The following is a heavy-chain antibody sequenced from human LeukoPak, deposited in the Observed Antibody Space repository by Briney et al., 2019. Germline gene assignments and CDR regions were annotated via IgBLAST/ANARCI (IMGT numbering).Heavy chain of an antibody. CDR2: IYPGDSDT. CDR3: ARQNDFRLDY. J-gene: IGHJ4*02. CDR1: GYTFSSYW. Sequence: RGESLKISCKGSGYTFSSYWIGWVRQMPGKGLEWMGIIYPGDSDTRYSPSLQGQVTISVDTSIGTAYLQWSSLNASDSAIYYCARQNDFRLDYWGQGTLVTVSS. V-gene: IGHV5-51*01. D-gene: IGHD3-3*01.